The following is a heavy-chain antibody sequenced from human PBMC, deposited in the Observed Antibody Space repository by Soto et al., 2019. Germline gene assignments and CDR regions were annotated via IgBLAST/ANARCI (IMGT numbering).Heavy chain of an antibody. V-gene: IGHV4-39*01. CDR1: GGSISSGGYY. D-gene: IGHD6-19*01. J-gene: IGHJ4*02. CDR2: IYYSGST. Sequence: PSETLSLTCTVSGGSISSGGYYWIWIRQHPGKGLEWIGYIYYSGSTYYNPSLKSRVTISVDTSKNQFSLKLSSVTAADTAVYYCASLSNGIAVYWGQGTLVTVS. CDR3: ASLSNGIAVY.